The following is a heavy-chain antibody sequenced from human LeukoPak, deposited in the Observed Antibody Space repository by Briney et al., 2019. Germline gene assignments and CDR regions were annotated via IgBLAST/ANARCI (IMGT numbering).Heavy chain of an antibody. J-gene: IGHJ4*02. V-gene: IGHV3-21*01. CDR2: ISSSSSYI. CDR3: ARESIAAAGLLDY. Sequence: GGSLRLSCAASGVTFSSYSMNWVRQAPGKGREWVSSISSSSSYIYYADSVKGRFTISRDNAKNSLYLQMNSLRAEDTAVYYCARESIAAAGLLDYWGQGTLVTVSS. CDR1: GVTFSSYS. D-gene: IGHD6-13*01.